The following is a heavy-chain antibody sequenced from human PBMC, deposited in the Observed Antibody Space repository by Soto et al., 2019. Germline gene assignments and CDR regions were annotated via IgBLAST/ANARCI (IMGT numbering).Heavy chain of an antibody. CDR3: ARDVDTAMVPYYFDY. D-gene: IGHD5-18*01. Sequence: QVQLVQSGAEVKKPGASVKVSCKASGYTFTSYYMHWVRQAPGQGLEWMGIINPSGGSTSYAQKCQGRVTMTRDTSTSTVYMELSSLRSEDTAVYYCARDVDTAMVPYYFDYWGQGTLVTVSS. CDR2: INPSGGST. J-gene: IGHJ4*02. V-gene: IGHV1-46*03. CDR1: GYTFTSYY.